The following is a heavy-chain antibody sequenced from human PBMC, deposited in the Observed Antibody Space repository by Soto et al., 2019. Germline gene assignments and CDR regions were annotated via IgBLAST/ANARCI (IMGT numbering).Heavy chain of an antibody. CDR3: VGMTTKGPAPNAY. J-gene: IGHJ4*02. CDR1: GFTFSDFY. Sequence: QVQLVESGGGLVKPGGSRRLSCAASGFTFSDFYMNWIRQAPGKGLEWVSYISSSGITISYAGSVKGRFTLSRDNAKNSLYLQINSLRAQDTAGYYRVGMTTKGPAPNAYWGQGTLVTVSS. D-gene: IGHD4-4*01. CDR2: ISSSGITI. V-gene: IGHV3-11*01.